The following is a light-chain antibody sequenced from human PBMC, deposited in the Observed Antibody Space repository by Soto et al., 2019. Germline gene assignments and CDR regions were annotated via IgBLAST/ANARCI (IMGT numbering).Light chain of an antibody. Sequence: QSVLTQPPSVSGAPGQRLTISCTGSSSNIGAGYDVHWYQQFPGTAPKLLIFSDINRPSGVPARFSASKSGSSASLAISGLQAEDEADYYCQSYDTSLGGSYVFGTGTKLTVL. CDR3: QSYDTSLGGSYV. J-gene: IGLJ1*01. CDR1: SSNIGAGYD. CDR2: SDI. V-gene: IGLV1-40*01.